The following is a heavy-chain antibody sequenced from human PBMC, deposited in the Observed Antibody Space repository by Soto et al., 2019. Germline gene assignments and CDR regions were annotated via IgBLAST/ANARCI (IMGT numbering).Heavy chain of an antibody. CDR1: GYSFTNYW. CDR2: IYPGDSDT. V-gene: IGHV5-51*01. Sequence: GESLKISCKGSGYSFTNYWIGWVRQMPGKGLEWMGIIYPGDSDTRYSPSFQGQVTISVDKSITTAYLQWTSLKASDTAMYYCAFFGVIPPAGMDVGGQGTTDPVSS. CDR3: AFFGVIPPAGMDV. D-gene: IGHD3-16*02. J-gene: IGHJ6*02.